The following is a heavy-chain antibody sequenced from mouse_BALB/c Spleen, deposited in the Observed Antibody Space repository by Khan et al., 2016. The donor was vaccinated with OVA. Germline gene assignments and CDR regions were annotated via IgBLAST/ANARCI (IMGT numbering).Heavy chain of an antibody. V-gene: IGHV1S137*01. CDR1: GYTFTDYA. CDR3: ARPAYDGYYDG. Sequence: QVQLQQSGPELVRPGVSVKISCKGSGYTFTDYAMYWVKQSHAKSLEWIGLISTYSGSTNYNQKFKGKVTMTVDKSSSAAYMELDRLTSEDSAISYCARPAYDGYYDGWGQGTTLTVSS. J-gene: IGHJ2*01. CDR2: ISTYSGST. D-gene: IGHD2-3*01.